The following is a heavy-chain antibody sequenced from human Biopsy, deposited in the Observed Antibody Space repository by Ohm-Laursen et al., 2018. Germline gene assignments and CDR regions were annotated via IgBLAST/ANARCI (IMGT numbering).Heavy chain of an antibody. D-gene: IGHD4-17*01. CDR2: ISYDGSGE. CDR3: AKPADSYGSEFYFDY. J-gene: IGHJ4*02. V-gene: IGHV3-30*18. Sequence: SLRLSCAASGFTFTSYAMHWVRQAPGKGLEWVAVISYDGSGEYYAGSLQGRFIISRDNPKNTLYLRMNSLRAEDTAVYYCAKPADSYGSEFYFDYWGQGTLVTVSS. CDR1: GFTFTSYA.